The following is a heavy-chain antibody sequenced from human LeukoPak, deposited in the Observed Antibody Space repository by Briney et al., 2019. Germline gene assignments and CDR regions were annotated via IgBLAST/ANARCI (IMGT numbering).Heavy chain of an antibody. D-gene: IGHD3-22*01. CDR2: INPNSGGT. CDR1: GYTFTGYY. V-gene: IGHV1-2*02. Sequence: ASVKVSCKASGYTFTGYYKHWVRQAPGQGLEWMGWINPNSGGTNYAQKFQGRVTMTRDTSISTAYMELSRLRSDDTAVYYCARLGSSGYYYFDYWGQGTLVTVSS. CDR3: ARLGSSGYYYFDY. J-gene: IGHJ4*02.